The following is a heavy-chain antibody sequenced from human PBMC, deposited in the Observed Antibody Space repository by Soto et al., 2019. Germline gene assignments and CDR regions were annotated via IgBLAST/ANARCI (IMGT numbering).Heavy chain of an antibody. CDR1: GGSFSGYY. J-gene: IGHJ6*03. Sequence: SETLSLTCAVYGGSFSGYYWSWIRQPPGKGLEWIGEINHSGSTNYNPSLKSRVTISVDTSKNQFSLKLSSVTAADTAVHYCARSIGGGYDDYYYYMDVWGKGTTVTVSS. V-gene: IGHV4-34*01. CDR2: INHSGST. CDR3: ARSIGGGYDDYYYYMDV. D-gene: IGHD5-12*01.